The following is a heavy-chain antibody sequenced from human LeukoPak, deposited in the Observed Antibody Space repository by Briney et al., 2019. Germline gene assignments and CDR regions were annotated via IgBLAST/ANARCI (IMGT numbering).Heavy chain of an antibody. CDR2: ISAYNGNT. Sequence: ASVKVSCKASGYTFASYGISWVRQAPGQGLEWMGWISAYNGNTNYAQKLQGRVTMTRDTSTSTVYMELSSLRSEDTAVYYCARDDARGTVVVPAGFDYWGQGTLVTVSS. CDR3: ARDDARGTVVVPAGFDY. V-gene: IGHV1-18*01. CDR1: GYTFASYG. D-gene: IGHD2-2*01. J-gene: IGHJ4*02.